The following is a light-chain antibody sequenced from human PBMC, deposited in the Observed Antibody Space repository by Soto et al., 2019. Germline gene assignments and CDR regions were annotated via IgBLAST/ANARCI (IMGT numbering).Light chain of an antibody. J-gene: IGKJ1*01. CDR2: GAS. CDR3: QQYNNWPPGWT. V-gene: IGKV3-15*01. CDR1: QSVSSN. Sequence: EIVMTQSPATLSVSPGERATLSCRASQSVSSNLAWYQQKPGQAPRLLIYGASTRATGIPARFSGSGSGTEFTITISSLQSEDFAVYYCQQYNNWPPGWTFGQGTKVEIK.